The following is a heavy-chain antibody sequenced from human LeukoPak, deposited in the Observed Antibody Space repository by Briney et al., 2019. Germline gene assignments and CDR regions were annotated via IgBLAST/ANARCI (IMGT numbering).Heavy chain of an antibody. D-gene: IGHD6-6*01. Sequence: SETLSLTCTVSGDSISSSSYYWSWIRQPPGKGLEWIGYIYYSGSTNYNPSLKSRVTISVDTSKNQFSLKLSSVTAADTAVYYCARVGRGAARWFDPWGQGTLVTVSS. V-gene: IGHV4-61*05. CDR2: IYYSGST. J-gene: IGHJ5*02. CDR3: ARVGRGAARWFDP. CDR1: GDSISSSSYY.